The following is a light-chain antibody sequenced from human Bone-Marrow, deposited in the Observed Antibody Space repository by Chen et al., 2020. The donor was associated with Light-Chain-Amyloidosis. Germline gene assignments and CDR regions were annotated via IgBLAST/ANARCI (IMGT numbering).Light chain of an antibody. CDR3: QSADSSGTYGVI. CDR2: RDT. Sequence: SYELTQPPSVSVSPGQTARLTCSGDDLPTKYAYWYQQKPGQASVLVIHRDTERPSGISERFSGSSSGTTATLTISGVQAEYEADYHCQSADSSGTYGVIFGGGTKLTVL. J-gene: IGLJ2*01. CDR1: DLPTKY. V-gene: IGLV3-25*03.